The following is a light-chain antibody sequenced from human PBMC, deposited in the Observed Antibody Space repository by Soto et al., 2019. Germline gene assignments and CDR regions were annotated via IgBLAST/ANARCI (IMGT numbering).Light chain of an antibody. V-gene: IGLV4-69*01. CDR1: SGHSSYA. CDR2: LNSDGSH. J-gene: IGLJ2*01. CDR3: QTWDTAIL. Sequence: QPVLTQSPSASASLGASVKLTCTLSSGHSSYAIAWHQQQPEKGPRYLMKLNSDGSHRKGDGIPDRFSGSSSGAERYLTISSLQSEDEADYYCQTWDTAILFGGGTKLTVL.